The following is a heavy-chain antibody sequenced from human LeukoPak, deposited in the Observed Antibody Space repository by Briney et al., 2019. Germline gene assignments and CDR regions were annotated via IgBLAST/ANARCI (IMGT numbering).Heavy chain of an antibody. Sequence: ASVKVSCKASGYTFTSYGISWVRQAPGQGLEWMGWISAYNGNTNYAQKLQGRVTMTTDTSTSTAYMELRSLRSDDTAVYYCARDETPPYYYDSSGAYYFDYWGQGTLVTVSS. V-gene: IGHV1-18*01. CDR3: ARDETPPYYYDSSGAYYFDY. CDR2: ISAYNGNT. CDR1: GYTFTSYG. J-gene: IGHJ4*02. D-gene: IGHD3-22*01.